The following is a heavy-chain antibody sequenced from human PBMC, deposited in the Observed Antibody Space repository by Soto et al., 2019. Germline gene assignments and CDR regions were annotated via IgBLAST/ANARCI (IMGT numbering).Heavy chain of an antibody. D-gene: IGHD6-19*01. CDR3: ARDPITVAGEFDY. V-gene: IGHV4-31*03. J-gene: IGHJ4*02. CDR1: GCSISSGGYY. Sequence: TLSLTCTVSGCSISSGGYYWSWIRQHPGKGLEWIGYIYYSGSTYYNPSLKSRVTISVDTSKNQFSLKLSSVTAADTAVYYCARDPITVAGEFDYWGQGTLVTVSS. CDR2: IYYSGST.